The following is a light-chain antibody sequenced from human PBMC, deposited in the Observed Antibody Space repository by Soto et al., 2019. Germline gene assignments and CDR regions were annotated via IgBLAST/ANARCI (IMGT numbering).Light chain of an antibody. CDR2: DAS. V-gene: IGKV3-11*01. J-gene: IGKJ3*01. CDR1: QSVSSY. Sequence: EIVLTQSPATLSLSPGERATLSCRASQSVSSYLAWYQQKPGQAPRLLIYDASNMGTGIPARFSGSGSGTDFTLTISSLEPEDFAVYYCQQRSNWPPITFGPGTKVDIK. CDR3: QQRSNWPPIT.